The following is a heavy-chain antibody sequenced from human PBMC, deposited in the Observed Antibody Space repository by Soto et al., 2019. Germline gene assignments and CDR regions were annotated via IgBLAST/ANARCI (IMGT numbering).Heavy chain of an antibody. CDR3: AKPSEPFRAPYYFDS. V-gene: IGHV3-30*18. CDR1: GFTFSNYG. Sequence: PGGSLRLSCAASGFTFSNYGMHWVCQAPGKGLEWVAIISYDGSVKYFGDSVKGRFTISRDDSQHTLFLQMSSLRAEDTAVYYCAKPSEPFRAPYYFDSWGQGTLVTVSS. J-gene: IGHJ4*02. D-gene: IGHD1-26*01. CDR2: ISYDGSVK.